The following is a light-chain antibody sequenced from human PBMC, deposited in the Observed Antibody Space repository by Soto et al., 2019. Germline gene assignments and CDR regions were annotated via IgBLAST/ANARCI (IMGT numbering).Light chain of an antibody. CDR2: CAS. V-gene: IGKV4-1*01. CDR3: QQRYRFPLT. J-gene: IGKJ4*01. CDR1: QSLLYNSNNKDY. Sequence: DIVMTQSPDSLAVSLGERATISCKSSQSLLYNSNNKDYLAWYQQKPGQPPKLIIDCASTRESGVTDRFSGSMYGTDFTLTVSSLQAEDVAVYYCQQRYRFPLTVGGVTKVVIK.